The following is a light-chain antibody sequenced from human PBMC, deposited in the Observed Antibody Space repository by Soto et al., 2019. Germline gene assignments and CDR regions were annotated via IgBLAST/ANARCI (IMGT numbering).Light chain of an antibody. CDR3: QQRSDWAFT. V-gene: IGKV3-11*01. CDR2: DAS. J-gene: IGKJ3*01. CDR1: QSISDY. Sequence: EIVLTQSPATLYLSPGERATLSCRASQSISDYLGWYQQKPGQAPRLLIYDASNRATGIPDRFSGSGSGTDFTLTISSLEPEDFAVYYCQQRSDWAFTFGPGTKVDIK.